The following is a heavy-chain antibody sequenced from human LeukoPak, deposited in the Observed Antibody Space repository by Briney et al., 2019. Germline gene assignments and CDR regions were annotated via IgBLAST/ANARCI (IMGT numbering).Heavy chain of an antibody. Sequence: SETLSLTCTVSGGSISSSSYYWGWIRQPPGKGLEWIGSIYYSGSTYYNPSLKSRVTISVDTSKNQFSLKLSSVTAADTAVYYCARDQVTVPAVDYWGQGTLVTVSS. CDR3: ARDQVTVPAVDY. CDR1: GGSISSSSYY. CDR2: IYYSGST. D-gene: IGHD2-2*01. V-gene: IGHV4-39*02. J-gene: IGHJ4*02.